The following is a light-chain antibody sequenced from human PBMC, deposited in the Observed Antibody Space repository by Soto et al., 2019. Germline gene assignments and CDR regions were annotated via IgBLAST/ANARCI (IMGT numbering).Light chain of an antibody. CDR1: QGISSW. J-gene: IGKJ1*01. CDR3: QQYHEYW. CDR2: DAS. V-gene: IGKV1-5*01. Sequence: DIQMTQSPSSVSASVGDRVTITCRASQGISSWLAWYQQKPGKAPKLLIYDASSLESGGPSRFSGSGSGTEFTLTISSLQPDDFATYYCQQYHEYWFGQGTKVDIK.